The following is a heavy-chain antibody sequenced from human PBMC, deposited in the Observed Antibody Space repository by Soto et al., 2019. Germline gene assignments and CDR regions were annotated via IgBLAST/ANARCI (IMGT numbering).Heavy chain of an antibody. V-gene: IGHV3-53*01. CDR1: GFTVSSNY. D-gene: IGHD4-17*01. CDR3: ARGNPPLYGDFTMAFDY. CDR2: IYSGGNT. J-gene: IGHJ4*02. Sequence: GGSLRLSCAASGFTVSSNYMSWVRQAPGKGLEWVSVIYSGGNTYYAESVKGRFTISRDLSKNTLYLQMNGLRAEDTAVYYCARGNPPLYGDFTMAFDYWGQGTLVTVSS.